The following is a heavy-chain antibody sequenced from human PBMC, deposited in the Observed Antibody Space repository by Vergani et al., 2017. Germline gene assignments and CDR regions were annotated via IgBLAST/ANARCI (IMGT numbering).Heavy chain of an antibody. V-gene: IGHV3-9*01. CDR2: ISWNSGSI. CDR1: GFTFDDYA. Sequence: EVQLVESGGGLVQPGRSLRLSCAASGFTFDDYAMHWVRQAPGKGLEWVSGISWNSGSIGYADAVKGRFTISRDNAKNSLYLQMNSLIAEDTALYYCAKEGSRGIAAAGLDYWGQGTLVTVSS. J-gene: IGHJ4*02. D-gene: IGHD6-13*01. CDR3: AKEGSRGIAAAGLDY.